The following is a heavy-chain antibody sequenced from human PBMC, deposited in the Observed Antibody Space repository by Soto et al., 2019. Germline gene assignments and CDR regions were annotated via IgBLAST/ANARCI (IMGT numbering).Heavy chain of an antibody. D-gene: IGHD5-18*01. CDR3: ARSGGYSYGFDY. CDR2: ISAYNGNT. J-gene: IGHJ4*02. CDR1: GYTFTSYG. V-gene: IGHV1-18*01. Sequence: QVPLVQSGAEVKKPGASVKVSCKASGYTFTSYGISWVRQAPGQGLERMGWISAYNGNTNYAQKHQGRVTMTTDTSTSTADMELRSLRCDDTAVYYCARSGGYSYGFDYWGQGTLVTVSS.